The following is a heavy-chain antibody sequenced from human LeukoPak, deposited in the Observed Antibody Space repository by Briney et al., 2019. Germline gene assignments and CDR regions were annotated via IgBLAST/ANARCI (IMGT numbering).Heavy chain of an antibody. CDR3: ARTRDSYYGMDV. CDR2: ICHSGRT. D-gene: IGHD3/OR15-3a*01. Sequence: PTQTLLLTCAVPVGPISNGGYSWSSLRQPPGKGLERIVYICHSGRTYYNPSHKCRVTISVDSSKNQFSLKLSAVTAADTAVYYRARTRDSYYGMDVWGQGTTVSVSS. J-gene: IGHJ6*02. V-gene: IGHV4-30-2*01. CDR1: VGPISNGGYS.